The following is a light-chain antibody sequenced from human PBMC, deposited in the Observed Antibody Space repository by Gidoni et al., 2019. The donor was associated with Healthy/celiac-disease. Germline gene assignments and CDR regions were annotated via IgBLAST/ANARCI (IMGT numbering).Light chain of an antibody. J-gene: IGKJ1*01. CDR2: GAS. CDR1: QSVSSY. V-gene: IGKV3-15*01. Sequence: ELVMTQSTATLSVSPGDRATLSYRARQSVSSYLAWYQQKPRQAPRLLIYGASTRATGIPTRFSGSGSGTDFPLTISSLQSEDFAFYYCQQYNTWWTFGQGTKVEIK. CDR3: QQYNTWWT.